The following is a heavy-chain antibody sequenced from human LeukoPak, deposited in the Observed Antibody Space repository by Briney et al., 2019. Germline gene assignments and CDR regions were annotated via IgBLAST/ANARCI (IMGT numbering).Heavy chain of an antibody. CDR3: AKDEIVVPAAQLDY. CDR2: IRYDGSNK. J-gene: IGHJ4*02. D-gene: IGHD2-2*01. V-gene: IGHV3-30*02. CDR1: GFTFSSYG. Sequence: GGSLRLSCAASGFTFSSYGMHWVRQAPGKGLEWVEFIRYDGSNKYYADSVKGRFTISRDNSKNTLYLQMNSLRAEDTAVYYCAKDEIVVPAAQLDYWGQGTLVTVSS.